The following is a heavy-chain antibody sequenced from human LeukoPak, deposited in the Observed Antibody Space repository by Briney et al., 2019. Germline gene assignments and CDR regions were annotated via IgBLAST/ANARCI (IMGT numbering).Heavy chain of an antibody. V-gene: IGHV3-30-3*01. Sequence: PGGYLRLSCAASGFILSTYGLHWVRQAPGKGLEWLTLISNDGNRKFHADSVKGRFTVSRDNSKDTLYLEMNDVRAEDTAVYYCTRVPHDYCGGDCSRDWYFDLWGRGTLVTVSS. D-gene: IGHD2-21*02. CDR3: TRVPHDYCGGDCSRDWYFDL. J-gene: IGHJ2*01. CDR1: GFILSTYG. CDR2: ISNDGNRK.